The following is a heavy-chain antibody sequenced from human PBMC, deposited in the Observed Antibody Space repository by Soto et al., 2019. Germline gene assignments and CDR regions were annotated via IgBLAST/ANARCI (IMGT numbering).Heavy chain of an antibody. CDR3: ATLHPSIAANY. CDR2: IWYDGSNK. D-gene: IGHD6-13*01. CDR1: GFTFSNYA. J-gene: IGHJ4*02. Sequence: GSLRLSCAASGFTFSNYAMHWVRQAPGKGLEWVTVIWYDGSNKYYADSVKGRFTISRDNSKNTLYLQMNSLKAEDTAVSYCATLHPSIAANYWGQGTLVTVSS. V-gene: IGHV3-33*01.